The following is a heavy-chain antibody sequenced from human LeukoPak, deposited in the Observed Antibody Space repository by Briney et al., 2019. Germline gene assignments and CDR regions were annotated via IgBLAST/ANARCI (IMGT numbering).Heavy chain of an antibody. Sequence: SETLSLTCAVSGGSITTTNWWSWVRQPPGKGLEWIGEVHLNGATNYNPSLESRFSMSIDKSNNHSSLEVTSVTAANTAMYYWARDSGAFSPFGLWGQGTLVTVSS. CDR3: ARDSGAFSPFGL. D-gene: IGHD1-26*01. J-gene: IGHJ1*01. CDR1: GGSITTTNW. CDR2: VHLNGAT. V-gene: IGHV4-4*02.